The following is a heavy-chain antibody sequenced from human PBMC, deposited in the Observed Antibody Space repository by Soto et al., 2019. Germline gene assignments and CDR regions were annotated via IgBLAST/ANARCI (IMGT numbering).Heavy chain of an antibody. CDR3: ARENFGY. CDR2: ISYDGSNK. Sequence: QVQLVESGGGVVQPGRSLRLSCAPSGFTFSSYAMHWVRQAPGKGLEWVAVISYDGSNKYYADSVKGRFTISRDNSKNTLYLQMNSLRAEDTAVYYCARENFGYWGQGTLVTVSS. J-gene: IGHJ4*02. CDR1: GFTFSSYA. V-gene: IGHV3-30-3*01.